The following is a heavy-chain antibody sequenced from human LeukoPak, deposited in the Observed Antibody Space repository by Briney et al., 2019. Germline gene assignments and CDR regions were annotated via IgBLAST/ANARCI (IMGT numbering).Heavy chain of an antibody. J-gene: IGHJ5*02. Sequence: PGGSLRLSCAASGFTFSSYAMSWVRQAPGKGLEWVSAISGSGGSAYYADSVKGRFTISRDNSKTTLYLQMNSLRAEDTAVYYCAKAGWFGELLFSENWFDPWGQGTLVTVSS. CDR2: ISGSGGSA. D-gene: IGHD3-10*01. CDR3: AKAGWFGELLFSENWFDP. V-gene: IGHV3-23*01. CDR1: GFTFSSYA.